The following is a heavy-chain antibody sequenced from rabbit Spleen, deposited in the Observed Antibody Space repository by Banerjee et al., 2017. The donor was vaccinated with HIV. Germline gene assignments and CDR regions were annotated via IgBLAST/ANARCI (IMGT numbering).Heavy chain of an antibody. CDR1: GFSFNEFSFNSGYD. Sequence: QSLEESGGGLVQPGGSLTLSCKASGFSFNEFSFNSGYDMCCVRQAPGKGLEWVACAYAGSSDNTYSATWAKGRFTISKTSSTTVTLQMTSLTVADTATYFCARDAGTSFSTYGMDLLGQGTLVTVS. CDR2: AYAGSSDNT. CDR3: ARDAGTSFSTYGMDL. V-gene: IGHV1S40*01. J-gene: IGHJ6*01. D-gene: IGHD8-1*01.